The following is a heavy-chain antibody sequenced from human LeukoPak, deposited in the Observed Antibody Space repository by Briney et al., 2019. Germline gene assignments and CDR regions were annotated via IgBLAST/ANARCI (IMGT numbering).Heavy chain of an antibody. CDR1: GFTFSSYW. Sequence: GGSLRLSCAASGFTFSSYWMSWVRQAPGKGLEWVANIMQDGSEKYYVDSVKGRFTISRDNAKNSLYLQMNSLRAEDTAVYYCARKLRFLEWVEGFDYWGQGTLVTVSS. J-gene: IGHJ4*02. D-gene: IGHD3-3*01. V-gene: IGHV3-7*01. CDR3: ARKLRFLEWVEGFDY. CDR2: IMQDGSEK.